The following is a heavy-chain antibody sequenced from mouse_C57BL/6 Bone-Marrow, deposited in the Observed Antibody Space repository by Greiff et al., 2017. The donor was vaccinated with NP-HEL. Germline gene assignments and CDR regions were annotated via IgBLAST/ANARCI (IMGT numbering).Heavy chain of an antibody. J-gene: IGHJ2*01. V-gene: IGHV1-53*01. CDR3: ARCDTHVDFDY. CDR1: GYTFTSYW. CDR2: INPSNGGT. D-gene: IGHD5-1-1*01. Sequence: QVQLKQPGTELVKPGASVKLSCKASGYTFTSYWMHWVKQRPGQGLEWIGNINPSNGGTNYNEKFKSKATLTVEKSSSTAYMQLSSLTSEDSAVYYCARCDTHVDFDYWGQGTTLTVSS.